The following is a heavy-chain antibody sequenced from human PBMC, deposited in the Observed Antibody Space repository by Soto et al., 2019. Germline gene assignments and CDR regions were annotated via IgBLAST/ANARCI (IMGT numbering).Heavy chain of an antibody. J-gene: IGHJ4*02. D-gene: IGHD3-9*01. CDR1: RETIYNAAYS. Sequence: PSDTMAITRTVSRETIYNAAYSWSWIQQPPGKGLEWIGHIYYSGSPYYNPSLKSRVTISVDTSKNQFSLKLSSVTAADTAVYYCARVANYDILTGHEPFDYWGQGTLVTVSS. V-gene: IGHV4-31*02. CDR2: IYYSGSP. CDR3: ARVANYDILTGHEPFDY.